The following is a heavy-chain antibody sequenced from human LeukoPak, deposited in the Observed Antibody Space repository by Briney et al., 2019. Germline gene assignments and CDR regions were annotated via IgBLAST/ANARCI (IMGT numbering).Heavy chain of an antibody. CDR3: ARVVPQSYYYGTDV. CDR1: GGSFSGYY. Sequence: SETLSLTCAVYGGSFSGYYWSWIRQPPGKGLEWIGEINHSGSTNYNPSLKSRVTISVDTTKSQFSLKLSSVTAADTAVYYCARVVPQSYYYGTDVWGKGTTVTVSS. CDR2: INHSGST. D-gene: IGHD2-8*01. J-gene: IGHJ6*04. V-gene: IGHV4-34*01.